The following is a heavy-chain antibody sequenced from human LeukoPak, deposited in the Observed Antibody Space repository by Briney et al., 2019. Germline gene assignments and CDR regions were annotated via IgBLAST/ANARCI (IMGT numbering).Heavy chain of an antibody. CDR2: IYWDNDK. J-gene: IGHJ4*02. V-gene: IGHV2-5*02. D-gene: IGHD1/OR15-1a*01. Sequence: KESGPTLVKPTQTLTLTCTFSGFSLSTSGVGVGWIRQPPGKALEWLAVIYWDNDKRYSPSLKSRLTIAKDTSNNNVVLIMTNMDPADTATYYCAHRRPGKINGWDNSYFDNWGPGTLVTVSS. CDR1: GFSLSTSGVG. CDR3: AHRRPGKINGWDNSYFDN.